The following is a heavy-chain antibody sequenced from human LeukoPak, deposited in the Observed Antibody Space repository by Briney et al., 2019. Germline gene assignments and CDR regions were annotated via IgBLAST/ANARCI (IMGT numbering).Heavy chain of an antibody. CDR2: IWYGGSNK. Sequence: GGSLRLSCAASGFTFSSYGMHWVRQAPGKGLEWVAVIWYGGSNKYYADSVKGRFTISRDNSKNTLYLQMNSLRAEDTAVYYCAKDASKVPAAPDAFDIWGQGTMVTVSS. V-gene: IGHV3-30*02. D-gene: IGHD2-2*01. J-gene: IGHJ3*02. CDR3: AKDASKVPAAPDAFDI. CDR1: GFTFSSYG.